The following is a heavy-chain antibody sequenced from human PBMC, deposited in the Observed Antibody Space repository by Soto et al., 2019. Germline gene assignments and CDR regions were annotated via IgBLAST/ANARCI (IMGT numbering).Heavy chain of an antibody. CDR1: GYSFTSNW. Sequence: GESLKISCKGSGYSFTSNWISWVRQMPGKGLEWMGRIDPSDSYTNYSPSFQGHVTISADKSISTAYLQWSSLKASDTAMYYCAGNVLRYCDWLKGAFDIWGQGTMVTVSS. D-gene: IGHD3-9*01. CDR3: AGNVLRYCDWLKGAFDI. V-gene: IGHV5-10-1*01. CDR2: IDPSDSYT. J-gene: IGHJ3*02.